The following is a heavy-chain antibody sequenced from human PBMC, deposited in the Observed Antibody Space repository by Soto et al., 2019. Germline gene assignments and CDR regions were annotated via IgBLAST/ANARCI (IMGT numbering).Heavy chain of an antibody. D-gene: IGHD1-20*01. Sequence: QVRLQQWGAGLLKPSETLSLTCAVFGGSFSRYYWIWIRQPPGKGLEWIGEINHRGSTNYNPSLKSRVTISVDTSKNQFSLKLNSVTAADTAVYYCARGGALTGTTPVADYWGQGTLVTVSS. J-gene: IGHJ4*02. CDR3: ARGGALTGTTPVADY. CDR2: INHRGST. V-gene: IGHV4-34*01. CDR1: GGSFSRYY.